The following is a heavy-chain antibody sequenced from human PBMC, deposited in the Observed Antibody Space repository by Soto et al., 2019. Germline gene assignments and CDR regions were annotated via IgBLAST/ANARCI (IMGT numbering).Heavy chain of an antibody. CDR3: PLVDLYVTPTPQDV. Sequence: QVQLEQSGDEVKKPGASVKVSCKASGYIFVNYGIAWVRQAPGQGLEWLGWISPYTGNTYYATKVQGRLTLTTDTSTSTAYMDLGRLTSADTAGYSWPLVDLYVTPTPQDVWGQGTTVTVS. CDR2: ISPYTGNT. CDR1: GYIFVNYG. J-gene: IGHJ6*02. D-gene: IGHD3-16*01. V-gene: IGHV1-18*01.